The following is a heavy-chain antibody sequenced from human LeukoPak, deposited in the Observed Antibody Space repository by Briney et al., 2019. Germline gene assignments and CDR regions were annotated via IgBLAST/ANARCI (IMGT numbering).Heavy chain of an antibody. CDR3: ARPWGDVSIATWFNP. CDR2: ISGSGDIT. D-gene: IGHD3-16*01. CDR1: GFTFSSYA. V-gene: IGHV3-23*01. J-gene: IGHJ5*02. Sequence: GGSLRLSCAASGFTFSSYAMSWVRQAPGKGLEWVSAISGSGDITYYADSVKGQFTISRDNSRNTLYLQMNSLRSDDTAVYYCARPWGDVSIATWFNPWGQGTRVTVSS.